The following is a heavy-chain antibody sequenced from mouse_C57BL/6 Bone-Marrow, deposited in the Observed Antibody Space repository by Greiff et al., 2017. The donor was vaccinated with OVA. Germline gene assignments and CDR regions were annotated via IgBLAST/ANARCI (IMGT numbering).Heavy chain of an antibody. CDR1: GFTFTDYY. Sequence: VQLQQPGAELVKPGASVKLSCTASGFTFTDYYMPWVKQRPEQGLEWIGRIDPADGETKYATNFQGKATITADTSSTPPYLQLSNLATEDTAVSYYAVFDYWGQGTRVTVSA. J-gene: IGHJ3*01. CDR3: AVFDY. CDR2: IDPADGET. V-gene: IGHV14-2*01.